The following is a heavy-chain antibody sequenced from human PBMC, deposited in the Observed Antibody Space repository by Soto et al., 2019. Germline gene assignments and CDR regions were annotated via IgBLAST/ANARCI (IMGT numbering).Heavy chain of an antibody. CDR3: ARQRTTVVTQAYFDH. Sequence: SETLSLTCIVSGESISSSSYYWGWIRQPPGKGLEWIGSIYYSGRTYYNPSFKSRVTISIDTSKNQFSLKLSSVTATDTAVYYCARQRTTVVTQAYFDHWGQGALVPSPQ. CDR2: IYYSGRT. J-gene: IGHJ4*02. V-gene: IGHV4-39*01. CDR1: GESISSSSYY. D-gene: IGHD2-21*02.